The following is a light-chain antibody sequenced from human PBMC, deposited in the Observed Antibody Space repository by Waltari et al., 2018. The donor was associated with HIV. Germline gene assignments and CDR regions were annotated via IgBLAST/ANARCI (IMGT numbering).Light chain of an antibody. J-gene: IGLJ3*02. V-gene: IGLV1-47*01. CDR1: SSYIGRNY. CDR2: RNN. Sequence: QSVLTQPPSASGTPGQTVTISCSGISSYIGRNYVYWYQQLPGTTPKHRVYRNNQRPSGVPDRFSGSKSGTSTSLAISGLRSEDEADYYCAAWDDSLSAPVFGGGTKLTVL. CDR3: AAWDDSLSAPV.